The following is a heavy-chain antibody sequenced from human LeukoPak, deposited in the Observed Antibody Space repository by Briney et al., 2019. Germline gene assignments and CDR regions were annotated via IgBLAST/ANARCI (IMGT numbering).Heavy chain of an antibody. Sequence: SVKVSCKASGGTFSSYAISWVRQAPGQGLEWMRRIIPILGIANYAQKFQGRVTITADKSTSTAYMELSSLRSEDTAVYYCASQESSGWSSFDYWGQGTLVTVSS. CDR1: GGTFSSYA. CDR3: ASQESSGWSSFDY. D-gene: IGHD6-19*01. J-gene: IGHJ4*02. V-gene: IGHV1-69*04. CDR2: IIPILGIA.